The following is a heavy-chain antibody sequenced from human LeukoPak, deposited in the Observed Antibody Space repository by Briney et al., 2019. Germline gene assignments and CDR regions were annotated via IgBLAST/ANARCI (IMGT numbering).Heavy chain of an antibody. V-gene: IGHV3-30*18. D-gene: IGHD4-17*01. CDR3: VKLTFNYGDYAGPFDC. CDR1: VLTFSNYA. Sequence: GRSLRLSCAASVLTFSNYAMHWVRQAPGKGPEWVAVVSYGGTNKHYADSVKGRFTISRDNSNNMLYLQMDSLRTEDTAVYYCVKLTFNYGDYAGPFDCWGQGTLVTVSS. CDR2: VSYGGTNK. J-gene: IGHJ4*02.